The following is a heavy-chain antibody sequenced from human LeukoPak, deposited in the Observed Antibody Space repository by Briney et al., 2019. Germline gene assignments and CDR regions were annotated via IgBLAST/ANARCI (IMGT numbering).Heavy chain of an antibody. CDR3: ASLDTAKQPLANH. Sequence: GGSLRLSCVASGLTVSNHWMSWVRQAPGKGLEWVANIREERGQEYYVDSVKGRFTISKNSTKNSLYLQMNTLRVEDTAMYYCASLDTAKQPLANHWGQGTLVTVSS. CDR1: GLTVSNHW. J-gene: IGHJ5*02. CDR2: IREERGQE. D-gene: IGHD5-18*01. V-gene: IGHV3-7*03.